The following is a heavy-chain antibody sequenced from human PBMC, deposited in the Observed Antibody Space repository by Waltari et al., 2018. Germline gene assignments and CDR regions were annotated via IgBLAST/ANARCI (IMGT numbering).Heavy chain of an antibody. J-gene: IGHJ4*02. CDR1: GYTFTSYG. D-gene: IGHD1-1*01. V-gene: IGHV1-18*01. CDR3: ARDSRVFRNPLGRNYFDY. CDR2: ISAYNGNT. Sequence: QVQLVQSGAEVKKPGASVKVSCKASGYTFTSYGISWVRQAPGQGLEWMGWISAYNGNTNYAQKLQGRVTMPTDTSTSTAYMELRSLRSDDTAVYYCARDSRVFRNPLGRNYFDYWGQGTLVTVSS.